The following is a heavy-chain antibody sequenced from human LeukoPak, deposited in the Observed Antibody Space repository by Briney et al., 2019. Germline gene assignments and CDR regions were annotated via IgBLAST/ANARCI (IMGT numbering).Heavy chain of an antibody. CDR2: IYYSGST. J-gene: IGHJ4*02. CDR1: GGSISSYY. CDR3: ARGLPARQRFLEWLLHGYYFDY. V-gene: IGHV4-59*01. D-gene: IGHD3-3*01. Sequence: SETLSLTCTVSGGSISSYYWSWIRRPPGRGLEWIGYIYYSGSTNYNPSLKSRVTISVDTSKNQFSLKLSSVTAADTAVYYCARGLPARQRFLEWLLHGYYFDYWGQGTLVTVSS.